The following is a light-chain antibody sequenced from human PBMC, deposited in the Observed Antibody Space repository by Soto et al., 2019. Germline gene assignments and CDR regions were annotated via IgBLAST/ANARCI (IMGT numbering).Light chain of an antibody. V-gene: IGKV3D-15*01. CDR3: QQYNRYPWT. CDR1: QSVSSN. CDR2: DAS. Sequence: EIVMTQSPATLCVSPGERATLSCWAIQSVSSNLAWYQQKPGQAPRLLVYDASTRATGIPARFSGSGSGTEFTLTIDSLQPDDFASYYCQQYNRYPWTFGQGTKVDIK. J-gene: IGKJ1*01.